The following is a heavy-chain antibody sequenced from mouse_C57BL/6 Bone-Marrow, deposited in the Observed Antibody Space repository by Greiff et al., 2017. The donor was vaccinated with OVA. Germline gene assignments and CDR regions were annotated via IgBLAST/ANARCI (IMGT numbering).Heavy chain of an antibody. V-gene: IGHV1-72*01. CDR3: ARRYYGSRGYWYCDV. J-gene: IGHJ1*03. CDR1: GYTFTSYW. CDR2: IDPNSGGT. D-gene: IGHD1-1*01. Sequence: QVQLQQPGAELVKPGASVKLSCKASGYTFTSYWMHWVKQRPGRGLEWIGRIDPNSGGTKYNEKFKSKATLTVDKPSSTAYMQLSSLTAEDSAVYYCARRYYGSRGYWYCDVWGTGTTVTVSS.